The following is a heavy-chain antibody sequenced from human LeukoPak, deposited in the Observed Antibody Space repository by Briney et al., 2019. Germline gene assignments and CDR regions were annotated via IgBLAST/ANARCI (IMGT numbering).Heavy chain of an antibody. D-gene: IGHD3-22*01. J-gene: IGHJ6*02. V-gene: IGHV3-15*07. CDR3: TTALGSGYYSRYYYYGMDV. CDR1: GFTFSNAW. CDR2: IKSKTDGGTT. Sequence: PGGSLRLSCAASGFTFSNAWMNWVRQAPGKGLEWVGRIKSKTDGGTTDYAAPVKGRFTISRDDSKNTLYLQMNSLKTEDTAVYYCTTALGSGYYSRYYYYGMDVWGQGTTVTVSS.